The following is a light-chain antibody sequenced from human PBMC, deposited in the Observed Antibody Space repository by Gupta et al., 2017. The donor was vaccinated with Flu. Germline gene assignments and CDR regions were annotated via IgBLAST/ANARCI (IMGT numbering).Light chain of an antibody. CDR2: YKSDSDK. V-gene: IGLV5-45*02. CDR1: ICINVGTYR. Sequence: WTLRICINVGTYRIYWYQQKPVSPSQYRWRYKSDSDKPEGSGVPSRFSGFKDASAIAGILLISGLQTEDEDDYYCRIGHISAWLFGGGTKLTVL. J-gene: IGLJ3*02. CDR3: RIGHISAWL.